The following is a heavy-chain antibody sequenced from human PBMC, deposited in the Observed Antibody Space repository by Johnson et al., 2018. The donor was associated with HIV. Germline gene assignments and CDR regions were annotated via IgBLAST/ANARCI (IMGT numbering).Heavy chain of an antibody. CDR3: AKSPGKDHGGNSGAFDI. D-gene: IGHD4-23*01. Sequence: VQLVESGGGLVQPGGSLRLSCAASGFAFSSYAMTWVRQAPGKGLEWVSSISGSGGSTYYADSVKGRFTISRDNSKNTLYLQMNSLRVEDTAVYYCAKSPGKDHGGNSGAFDIWGQGTMVTVS. J-gene: IGHJ3*02. CDR1: GFAFSSYA. CDR2: ISGSGGST. V-gene: IGHV3-23*04.